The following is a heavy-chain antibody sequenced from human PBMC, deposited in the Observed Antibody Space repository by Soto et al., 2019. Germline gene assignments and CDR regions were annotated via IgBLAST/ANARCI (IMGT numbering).Heavy chain of an antibody. V-gene: IGHV1-69*06. CDR3: ARMGGSFLDS. D-gene: IGHD1-26*01. Sequence: AASSKVSCKPSGGTFSSYAITRVRQAPGQGLDWMGEIIPIFGATNFAQKFQGRVTITADKSTTTAYMELSSLTSEDTAVYYCARMGGSFLDSWGQGTLVTVSS. J-gene: IGHJ5*01. CDR1: GGTFSSYA. CDR2: IIPIFGAT.